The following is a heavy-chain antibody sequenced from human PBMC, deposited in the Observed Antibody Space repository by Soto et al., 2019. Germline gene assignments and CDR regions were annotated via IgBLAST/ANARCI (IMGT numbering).Heavy chain of an antibody. J-gene: IGHJ6*02. Sequence: XDSLKVSWKCSGYSFTSYWSGLVLQMPGKGLEWMGIIYPGDSDTRYSPSFQGQVTISADKSISTAYLQWSSLKASDTAMYYCARRRRYSSSSGDYYYYGMDVWGQGTTVTVSS. V-gene: IGHV5-51*01. CDR2: IYPGDSDT. CDR1: GYSFTSYW. CDR3: ARRRRYSSSSGDYYYYGMDV. D-gene: IGHD6-6*01.